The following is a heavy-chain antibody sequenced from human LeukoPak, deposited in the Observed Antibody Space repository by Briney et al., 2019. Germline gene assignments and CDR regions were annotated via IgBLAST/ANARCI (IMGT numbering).Heavy chain of an antibody. J-gene: IGHJ4*02. Sequence: NPSETLSLTCAVYGGSFSGYYWSWIRQPPGKGLEWIGTIYYSGSTYYNPSLKNRVTISVDPSSNQFSLKLNSVTAADTAVYYCAGRGSGSYYYFDYWSQGTLVTVSS. CDR1: GGSFSGYY. V-gene: IGHV4-34*01. D-gene: IGHD1-26*01. CDR2: IYYSGST. CDR3: AGRGSGSYYYFDY.